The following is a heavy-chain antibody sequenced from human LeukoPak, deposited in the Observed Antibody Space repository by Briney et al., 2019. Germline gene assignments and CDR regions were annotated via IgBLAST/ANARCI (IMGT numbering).Heavy chain of an antibody. CDR1: GFTFSSYC. V-gene: IGHV3-33*01. Sequence: GGSLRLSCAASGFTFSSYCMHWVRHAPGKVLEWEAVIRYDGSNTYYADSVKGRFTISRDNSKNTLYLQMNSLRAEDTAVYYCARESKGAGLTTDYWGQGTLVTVSS. J-gene: IGHJ4*02. D-gene: IGHD1-14*01. CDR2: IRYDGSNT. CDR3: ARESKGAGLTTDY.